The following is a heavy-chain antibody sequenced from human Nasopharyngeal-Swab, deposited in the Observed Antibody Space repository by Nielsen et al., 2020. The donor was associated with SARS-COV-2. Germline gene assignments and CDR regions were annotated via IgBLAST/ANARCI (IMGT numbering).Heavy chain of an antibody. Sequence: ASVKVSCKASGYTFTSYDINWVRQAPGQRLEWMGWINAGNGNTKYSQKFQGRVTITRDTSASTAYMELSSLRSEDTAVYYCARDLGIAAADWGQGTLVTVSS. D-gene: IGHD6-13*01. J-gene: IGHJ4*02. CDR3: ARDLGIAAAD. CDR2: INAGNGNT. V-gene: IGHV1-3*01. CDR1: GYTFTSYD.